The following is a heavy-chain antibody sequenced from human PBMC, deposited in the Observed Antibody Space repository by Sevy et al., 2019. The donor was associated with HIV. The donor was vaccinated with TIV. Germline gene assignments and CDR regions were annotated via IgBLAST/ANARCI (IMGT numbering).Heavy chain of an antibody. CDR1: GFTFSSYA. V-gene: IGHV3-23*01. J-gene: IGHJ3*02. CDR2: ISGSGCST. Sequence: GGSLRLSCTASGFTFSSYAMSWVRQAPGKGLEWVSAISGSGCSTYYADSVKGRFTISRENSKNTLYLQMNSLRAEDTAVYYCATLGAFDIWGQGTMVTVSS. CDR3: ATLGAFDI. D-gene: IGHD7-27*01.